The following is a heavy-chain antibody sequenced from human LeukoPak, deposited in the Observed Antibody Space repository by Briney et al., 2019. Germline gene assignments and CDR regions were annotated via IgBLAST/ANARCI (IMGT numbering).Heavy chain of an antibody. V-gene: IGHV4-39*01. J-gene: IGHJ4*02. D-gene: IGHD3-22*01. CDR1: GGSFSSSSYY. Sequence: SETLSLTCTVSGGSFSSSSYYWGWIRQPPGKGLEWIGSIFYTGNTYYNPSLESRVTISVDTSKNQFSLKLSSVTAADTAVFYCARLDSSGRSIDDYWGQGTLVTVSS. CDR2: IFYTGNT. CDR3: ARLDSSGRSIDDY.